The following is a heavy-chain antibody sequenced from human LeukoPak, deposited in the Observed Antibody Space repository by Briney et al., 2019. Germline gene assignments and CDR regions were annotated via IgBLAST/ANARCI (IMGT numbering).Heavy chain of an antibody. CDR1: GGSVSSGSYY. CDR2: IYYSGST. J-gene: IGHJ6*02. CDR3: ARGRNGDFWSGSLTYYYYGMDV. V-gene: IGHV4-61*01. D-gene: IGHD3-3*01. Sequence: SETLSLTCTVSGGSVSSGSYYWSWIRQPPGKGLEWIGYIYYSGSTNYNPSLKSRVTISVDTSKNQFSLKLSSVTAADTAVYYCARGRNGDFWSGSLTYYYYGMDVWGQGTTVTVSS.